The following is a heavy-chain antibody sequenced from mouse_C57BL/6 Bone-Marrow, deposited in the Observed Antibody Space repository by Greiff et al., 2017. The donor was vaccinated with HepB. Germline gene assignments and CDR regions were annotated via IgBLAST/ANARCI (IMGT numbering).Heavy chain of an antibody. CDR2: FTMYSDAT. Sequence: KQSGAELVRPGSSVKLSCKASYFAFMASAMHWVKQRPGHGLEWIGSFTMYSDATEYSENFKGKATLTANTSSSTAYMELSSLTSEDSAVYYCASQLGRDAMDYWGQGTSVTVSS. V-gene: IGHV1-49*01. CDR1: YFAFMASA. D-gene: IGHD4-1*02. CDR3: ASQLGRDAMDY. J-gene: IGHJ4*01.